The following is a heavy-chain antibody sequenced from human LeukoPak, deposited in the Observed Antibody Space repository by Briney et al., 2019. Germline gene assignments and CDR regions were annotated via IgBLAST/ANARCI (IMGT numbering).Heavy chain of an antibody. J-gene: IGHJ6*03. D-gene: IGHD3-16*01. CDR3: ARDLVSYYNYYMDV. Sequence: GGSLRLSCAAPGFTFSTYSMNWVRQAPGKGLEWVSYISSRGSSIYYGDSVKGRFTISRDIAKNSLYLQMNSLRVEDTAVYYCARDLVSYYNYYMDVWGKGTTVTVSS. CDR2: ISSRGSSI. V-gene: IGHV3-48*01. CDR1: GFTFSTYS.